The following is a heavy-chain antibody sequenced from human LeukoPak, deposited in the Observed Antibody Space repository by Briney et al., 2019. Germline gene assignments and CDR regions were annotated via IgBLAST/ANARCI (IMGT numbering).Heavy chain of an antibody. V-gene: IGHV4-34*01. CDR1: GGSFSGYY. CDR2: INHSGST. Sequence: SETLSLTCAVYGGSFSGYYWSWIRQPPGKGLEWIGEINHSGSTHYNPSLKSRVTISVDTSKNQFSLKLSSVTAADTAVYYCARGWGERPPLDFWSGYYEYYYYYGMDVWGQGTTVTVSS. D-gene: IGHD3-3*01. CDR3: ARGWGERPPLDFWSGYYEYYYYYGMDV. J-gene: IGHJ6*02.